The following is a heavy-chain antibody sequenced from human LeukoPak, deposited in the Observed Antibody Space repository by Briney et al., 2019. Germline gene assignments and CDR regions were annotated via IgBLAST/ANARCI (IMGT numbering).Heavy chain of an antibody. D-gene: IGHD3-22*01. Sequence: ASVKVSCKASGYTFTSYYMHWVRQAPGQGLEWMGIINPSGGSTSYAQKFQGRVTMTRDTSTSTVYMELSSLRSEDTAVYYCAREGVTMIVVVENNWFDPWGQGTLVTVSS. CDR3: AREGVTMIVVVENNWFDP. J-gene: IGHJ5*02. CDR1: GYTFTSYY. CDR2: INPSGGST. V-gene: IGHV1-46*01.